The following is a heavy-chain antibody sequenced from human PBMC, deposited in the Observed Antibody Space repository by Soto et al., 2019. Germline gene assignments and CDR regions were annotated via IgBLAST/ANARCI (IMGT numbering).Heavy chain of an antibody. CDR2: ISAYNGNT. CDR3: ARVVWVPYSSSAGWFDP. V-gene: IGHV1-18*04. CDR1: GYTFTSYG. J-gene: IGHJ5*02. D-gene: IGHD6-6*01. Sequence: QVQLVQSGAEVKKPGASVKVSCKASGYTFTSYGISWVRQAPGQGLEWIGWISAYNGNTNYAQKLQGRVTMTTDTTTSTAYMELRSLRSDDTAVYYCARVVWVPYSSSAGWFDPWGQGTLVTVSS.